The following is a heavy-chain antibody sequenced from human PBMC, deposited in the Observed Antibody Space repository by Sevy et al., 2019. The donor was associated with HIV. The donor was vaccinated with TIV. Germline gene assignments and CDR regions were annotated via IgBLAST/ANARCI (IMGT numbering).Heavy chain of an antibody. CDR2: IYNTGFT. D-gene: IGHD1-26*01. CDR3: ARAGNSGTYQGYFDS. CDR1: GGSISNYY. Sequence: SETLSLTCIVSGGSISNYYWNWIRQPPGKELEWVGLIYNTGFTNYNPALKGRVTISVDTSKNQFSLRLSSLTTADTAVYFCARAGNSGTYQGYFDSWGQGTQVTVSS. V-gene: IGHV4-59*01. J-gene: IGHJ4*02.